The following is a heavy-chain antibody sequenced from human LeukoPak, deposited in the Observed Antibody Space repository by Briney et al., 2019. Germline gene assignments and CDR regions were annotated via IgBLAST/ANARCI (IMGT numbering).Heavy chain of an antibody. CDR3: AKDATPRNSIWDYLGK. D-gene: IGHD1-7*01. J-gene: IGHJ4*02. CDR2: IGGPTET. Sequence: GGSLRLSCAASGCTFSHYGMRWVRQAPGKGPEWVSSIGGPTETFYADSVKGRFTVSRDNSQNTLYLQMNSLRAEDTAVYYCAKDATPRNSIWDYLGKWGQGALVTVST. CDR1: GCTFSHYG. V-gene: IGHV3-23*01.